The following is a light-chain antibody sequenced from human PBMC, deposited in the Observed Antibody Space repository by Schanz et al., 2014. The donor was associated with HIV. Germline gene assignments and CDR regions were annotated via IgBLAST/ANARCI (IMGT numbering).Light chain of an antibody. J-gene: IGKJ4*01. CDR1: QSVSSN. CDR3: LQRSNWPPLT. CDR2: GAS. Sequence: EIVLTQSPATLSVSPGERATLSCTASQSVSSNLAWYQQKPGQAPRLLIYGASSRATGIPDRFSGSGSGTDFTLTISRLEPEDFAVYYCLQRSNWPPLTFGGGTKVEFK. V-gene: IGKV3D-15*01.